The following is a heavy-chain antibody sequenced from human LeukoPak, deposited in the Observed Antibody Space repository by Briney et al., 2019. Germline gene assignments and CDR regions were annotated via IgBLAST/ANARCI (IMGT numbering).Heavy chain of an antibody. D-gene: IGHD3-10*01. CDR3: ARDRYGSGSLFDY. Sequence: SVKVSCKASGGTFSSYAISWVRQAPGQGLEWMGRIIPIFGTANYAQKFQGRVTITTDESTSTAYMELSSLRSEDTAAYYCARDRYGSGSLFDYWGQGTLVTVSS. CDR1: GGTFSSYA. V-gene: IGHV1-69*05. CDR2: IIPIFGTA. J-gene: IGHJ4*02.